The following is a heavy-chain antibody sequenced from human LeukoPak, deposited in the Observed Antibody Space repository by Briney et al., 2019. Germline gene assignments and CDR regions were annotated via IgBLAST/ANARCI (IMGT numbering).Heavy chain of an antibody. CDR1: GYTFTVYY. Sequence: ASVKVSCKASGYTFTVYYMHWVRQAPGQGLEWMGWINPNSGGTNYAQKFQGWVTMTRDTSTSTAYMELSRLRSDDTAVYYCARSDSYTWFDPWGQGTLVTVSS. CDR2: INPNSGGT. CDR3: ARSDSYTWFDP. D-gene: IGHD2-15*01. V-gene: IGHV1-2*04. J-gene: IGHJ5*02.